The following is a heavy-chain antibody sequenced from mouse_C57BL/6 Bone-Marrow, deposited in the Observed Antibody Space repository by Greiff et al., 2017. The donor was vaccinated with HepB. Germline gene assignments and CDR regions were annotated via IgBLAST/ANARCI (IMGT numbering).Heavy chain of an antibody. CDR3: TTFHYYGSSNFDY. Sequence: EVQLQQSGAELVRPGASVKLSCTASGFNIKDDYMHWVKQRPEQGLEWIGWIDPENGDTEYASKFQGKATITADTSSNTAYLQLSSLTSEDTAVYYCTTFHYYGSSNFDYWGQGTTLTVSS. CDR1: GFNIKDDY. CDR2: IDPENGDT. J-gene: IGHJ2*01. V-gene: IGHV14-4*01. D-gene: IGHD1-1*01.